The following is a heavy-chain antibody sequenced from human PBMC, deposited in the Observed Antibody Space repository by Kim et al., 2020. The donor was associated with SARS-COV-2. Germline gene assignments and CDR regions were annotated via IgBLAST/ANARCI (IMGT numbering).Heavy chain of an antibody. Sequence: NPSHKSRVTMSVDTSKNQFSLKLSTVTAADTAVYYCARKHSVKGAGFFDYWGQGTLVTVSS. J-gene: IGHJ4*02. V-gene: IGHV4-39*01. D-gene: IGHD1-26*01. CDR3: ARKHSVKGAGFFDY.